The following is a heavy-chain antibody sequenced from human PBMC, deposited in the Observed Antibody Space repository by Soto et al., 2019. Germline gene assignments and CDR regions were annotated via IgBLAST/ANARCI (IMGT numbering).Heavy chain of an antibody. CDR2: IYYSGST. V-gene: IGHV4-31*03. J-gene: IGHJ6*02. CDR1: GGSISSGGSY. CDR3: ARRRSHYYYGMDV. Sequence: SETLSLTCTVSGGSISSGGSYWSWIRQHPGKGLEWIGYIYYSGSTYYNPSLKSRVTISVDTSKNQFSLKLSSVTAADTAVYYCARRRSHYYYGMDVWGQGTTVTVYS.